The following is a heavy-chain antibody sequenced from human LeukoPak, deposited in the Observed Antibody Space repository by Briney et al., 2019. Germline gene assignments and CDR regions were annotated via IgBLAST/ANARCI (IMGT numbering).Heavy chain of an antibody. J-gene: IGHJ4*02. Sequence: GGSLRLSCTASGLTFSTSGFNWVPQAQGRGREWVASIGPTGSDRYHADSIKGRFTISRDNANNFLYLQMNSLRAEDTAVYYCATETNGRHYDYWGQGALLTVSS. V-gene: IGHV3-21*06. CDR3: ATETNGRHYDY. CDR2: IGPTGSDR. D-gene: IGHD1-14*01. CDR1: GLTFSTSG.